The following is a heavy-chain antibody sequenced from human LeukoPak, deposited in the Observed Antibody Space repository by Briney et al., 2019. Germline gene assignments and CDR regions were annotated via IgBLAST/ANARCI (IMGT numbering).Heavy chain of an antibody. CDR2: TSGYNDDT. Sequence: VASVKVSCKASGYTSTSYGFSWVRQVPGQGLEWMGWTSGYNDDTNYAQKFQGRVTMTTDTSSSTAYMELRSLRSDDTALYYCARVEGYCDNEGCYGDAFDVWGQGTMVTVSS. J-gene: IGHJ3*01. CDR1: GYTSTSYG. CDR3: ARVEGYCDNEGCYGDAFDV. D-gene: IGHD3-22*01. V-gene: IGHV1-18*01.